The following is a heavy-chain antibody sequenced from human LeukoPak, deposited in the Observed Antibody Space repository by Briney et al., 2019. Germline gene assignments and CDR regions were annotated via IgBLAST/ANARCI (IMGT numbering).Heavy chain of an antibody. D-gene: IGHD3-16*02. Sequence: SETLSLTCAVYGGSFSGYYWSWIRQPPGKGLEWIGEINHSGSTNYNPSLKSRVTISVDTSKNQFSLKLSSVTAADTAVYYCARGSSTDYVWGSYRFHGWFDPWGHGTLVTVSS. V-gene: IGHV4-34*01. J-gene: IGHJ5*02. CDR1: GGSFSGYY. CDR3: ARGSSTDYVWGSYRFHGWFDP. CDR2: INHSGST.